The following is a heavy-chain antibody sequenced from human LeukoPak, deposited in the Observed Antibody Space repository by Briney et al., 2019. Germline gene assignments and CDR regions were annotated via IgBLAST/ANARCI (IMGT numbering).Heavy chain of an antibody. D-gene: IGHD2-15*01. Sequence: SETLSLTCAVYGGSFSGYYWSWIRQPPGEGLEWIGEINHSGSTNYNPSLKSRVTISVDTSTNQFSLRLRSVTAADTAVYYCARGRVAYSAYYFDYWGRGTLVTVSS. CDR2: INHSGST. CDR1: GGSFSGYY. CDR3: ARGRVAYSAYYFDY. V-gene: IGHV4-34*01. J-gene: IGHJ4*02.